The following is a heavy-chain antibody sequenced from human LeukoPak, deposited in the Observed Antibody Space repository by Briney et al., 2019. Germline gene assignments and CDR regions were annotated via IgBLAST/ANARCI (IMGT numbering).Heavy chain of an antibody. CDR1: GGSISSSSYY. Sequence: PSETLSLTCTVSGGSISSSSYYWGWIRQPPGKGLEWIGSIYYSGSTYYNPSLKSRVTISVDTSKNQFSLKLSSVTAADTAVYYCARRRRYYGSGSYYPNRDALDIWGQGTMDTVSS. D-gene: IGHD3-10*01. CDR2: IYYSGST. CDR3: ARRRRYYGSGSYYPNRDALDI. V-gene: IGHV4-39*01. J-gene: IGHJ3*02.